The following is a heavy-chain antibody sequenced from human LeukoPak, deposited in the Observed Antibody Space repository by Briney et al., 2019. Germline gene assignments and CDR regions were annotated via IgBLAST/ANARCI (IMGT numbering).Heavy chain of an antibody. CDR2: IYYSGST. D-gene: IGHD1-7*01. V-gene: IGHV4-59*01. Sequence: PSETLSLTCTVSGGSISSYYWSWIRQPPGKGLEWIGYIYYSGSTNYNPSLKSRVTISVDTSKNQFSLKLSSVTAADTAVYYCASTAFRYNWDYPDAFDIWGQGTMVTVPS. CDR1: GGSISSYY. J-gene: IGHJ3*02. CDR3: ASTAFRYNWDYPDAFDI.